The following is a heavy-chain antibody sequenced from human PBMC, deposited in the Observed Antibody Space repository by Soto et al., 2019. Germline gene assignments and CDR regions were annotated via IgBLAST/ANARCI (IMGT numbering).Heavy chain of an antibody. CDR2: INAGNGNT. Sequence: ASVKVSCKASGYTFTSYAMHWVRQAPGQRLEWMGWINAGNGNTKYSQKFQGRVTITRDTSASTAYMELSSLRSEDTAVYYCARDDLGGAYQLLSYYYYGMDVWGQGTTVTAP. J-gene: IGHJ6*02. CDR1: GYTFTSYA. V-gene: IGHV1-3*01. CDR3: ARDDLGGAYQLLSYYYYGMDV. D-gene: IGHD2-2*01.